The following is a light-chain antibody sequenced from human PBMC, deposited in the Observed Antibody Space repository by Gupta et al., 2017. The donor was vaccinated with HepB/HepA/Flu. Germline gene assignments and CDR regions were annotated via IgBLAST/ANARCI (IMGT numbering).Light chain of an antibody. V-gene: IGKV3-20*01. CDR2: DGS. CDR1: KTVDKNY. J-gene: IGKJ5*01. Sequence: IVLTPSPGTLSLSPGERATLSCRASKTVDKNYLGWFQQKPGQPPRLVIYDGSNRANGIPDRFSGSGSGTDFTLTISRLEPEDFAVYYCHQEDHAPFTFGQGTQVDIK. CDR3: HQEDHAPFT.